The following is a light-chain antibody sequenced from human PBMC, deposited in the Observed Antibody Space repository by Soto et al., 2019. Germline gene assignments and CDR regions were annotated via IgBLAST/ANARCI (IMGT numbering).Light chain of an antibody. J-gene: IGKJ3*01. CDR2: GAA. CDR3: QQYEDSPFT. V-gene: IGKV3-20*01. CDR1: QSFSSPY. Sequence: EIVLTQSPGTLSLSPGERATLSCRASQSFSSPYLAWYQQKPGQAPRLLIYGAATRATGVPDRFSGSGFGTDFTLSNSSLEPEDFAVYYCQQYEDSPFTFGPGTRVDIK.